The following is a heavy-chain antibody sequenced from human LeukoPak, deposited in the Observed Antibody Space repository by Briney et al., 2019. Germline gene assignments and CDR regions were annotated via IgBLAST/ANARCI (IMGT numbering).Heavy chain of an antibody. CDR3: ARDHLSADFWSGYYTPSPPHDY. V-gene: IGHV1-2*02. CDR2: INPNSGGT. D-gene: IGHD3-3*01. Sequence: ASVKVSCKASGYTFTGYYMRWVRQAPGQGLEWMGWINPNSGGTNYAQKFQGRVTMTRDTSISTAYMELSRLRSDDTAVYYCARDHLSADFWSGYYTPSPPHDYWGQGTLVTVSS. J-gene: IGHJ4*02. CDR1: GYTFTGYY.